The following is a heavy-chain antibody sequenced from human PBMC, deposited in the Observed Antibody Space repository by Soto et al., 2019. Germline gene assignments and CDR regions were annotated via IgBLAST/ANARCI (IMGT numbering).Heavy chain of an antibody. CDR2: IVVGRGNT. CDR1: GFTFTSSA. CDR3: AAETYYDFWSGYPNFDY. J-gene: IGHJ4*02. V-gene: IGHV1-58*01. Sequence: SVKVSCKASGFTFTSSAVQWVRQARGQRLEWIGWIVVGRGNTNYAQKFQERVTITRDMSTSTAYMELSSLRSEDTAVYYCAAETYYDFWSGYPNFDYWGQGTLVTVSS. D-gene: IGHD3-3*01.